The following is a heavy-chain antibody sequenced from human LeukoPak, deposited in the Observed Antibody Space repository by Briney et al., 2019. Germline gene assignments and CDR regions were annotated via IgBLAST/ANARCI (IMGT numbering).Heavy chain of an antibody. D-gene: IGHD5-18*01. CDR1: GFTFSSYG. Sequence: GGSLRLSCAASGFTFSSYGMHWVRQAPGKGLDWVASMRNDGSDEYNADSVKGRFTISRDNSKNSLYLQMNSLRAEDTAVYYCARDRGYSYGHIDYWGQGTLVTVSS. V-gene: IGHV3-30*02. CDR3: ARDRGYSYGHIDY. CDR2: MRNDGSDE. J-gene: IGHJ4*02.